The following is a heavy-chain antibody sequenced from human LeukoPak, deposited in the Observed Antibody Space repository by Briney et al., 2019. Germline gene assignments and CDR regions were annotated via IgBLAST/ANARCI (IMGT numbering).Heavy chain of an antibody. J-gene: IGHJ4*02. D-gene: IGHD4/OR15-4a*01. Sequence: ASVKVSCKASGYTFTSYGISWVRQAPGQGLEWMGWISAYNGNTNYAQKLQGRVTMTTDTSTSTAYMGLRSLRSDDTAVYYCARALRRMVATGGFIDYWGQGTLVTVSS. CDR3: ARALRRMVATGGFIDY. CDR2: ISAYNGNT. CDR1: GYTFTSYG. V-gene: IGHV1-18*01.